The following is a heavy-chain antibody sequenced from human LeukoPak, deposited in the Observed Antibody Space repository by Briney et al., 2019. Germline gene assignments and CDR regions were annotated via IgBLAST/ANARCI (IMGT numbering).Heavy chain of an antibody. D-gene: IGHD6-13*01. CDR1: GFTFNRYY. CDR2: ISDDGRVT. J-gene: IGHJ5*01. Sequence: GGSLRLSCAASGFTFNRYYMYWIRQAPGKGLVWVSRISDDGRVTLYADFVKGRFTISRDNAKNTLSLQMNSLRVEDTAMYYCVRDVAPSGTVWFDSWGQGTLVTVSS. CDR3: VRDVAPSGTVWFDS. V-gene: IGHV3-74*01.